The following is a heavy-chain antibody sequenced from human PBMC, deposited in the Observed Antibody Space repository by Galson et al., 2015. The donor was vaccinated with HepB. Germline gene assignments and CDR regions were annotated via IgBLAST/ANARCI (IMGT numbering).Heavy chain of an antibody. CDR1: GFTVSSNY. CDR3: ARVRSSGWLKWYFDL. Sequence: SLRLSCAASGFTVSSNYMSWVRQAPGKGLEWVSVIYSGGSTYYADSVKGRFTISRDNSKNTLYLQMNSLRAEDTAVYYCARVRSSGWLKWYFDLWGRGTLVTVSS. CDR2: IYSGGST. D-gene: IGHD6-19*01. V-gene: IGHV3-53*01. J-gene: IGHJ2*01.